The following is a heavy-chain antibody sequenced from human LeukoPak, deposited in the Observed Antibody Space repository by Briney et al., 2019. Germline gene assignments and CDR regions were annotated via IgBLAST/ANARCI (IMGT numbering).Heavy chain of an antibody. CDR3: ARARAPPRFGSGSAYYFDY. V-gene: IGHV1-69*06. Sequence: GASVRVSCKASGGTFSIYAISWVRQAPGQGREWMGGIIPIFGTANYAQKFQGRVTITADKSTSTAYMELSSLRSEDTAVYYCARARAPPRFGSGSAYYFDYWGQGTLVTVSS. J-gene: IGHJ4*02. CDR1: GGTFSIYA. CDR2: IIPIFGTA. D-gene: IGHD3-10*01.